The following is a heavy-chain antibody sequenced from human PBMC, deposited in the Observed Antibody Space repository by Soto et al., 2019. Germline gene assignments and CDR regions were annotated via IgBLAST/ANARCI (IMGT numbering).Heavy chain of an antibody. CDR1: GFTFSSYA. CDR3: AIARYYYDSSCYYYAPNEFDD. D-gene: IGHD3-22*01. V-gene: IGHV3-23*01. CDR2: ISGSGGST. J-gene: IGHJ4*02. Sequence: GGSLRLSCAASGFTFSSYAMSWVRQAPGKGLEWVSAISGSGGSTYYADSVKGRLTSSRDNSKHTLYVQMNSLRAEDTAVYYCAIARYYYDSSCYYYAPNEFDDWGQGTLVTVSS.